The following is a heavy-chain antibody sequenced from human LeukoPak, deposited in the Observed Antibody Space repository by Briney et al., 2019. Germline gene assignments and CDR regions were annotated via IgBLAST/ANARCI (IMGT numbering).Heavy chain of an antibody. D-gene: IGHD3-3*01. Sequence: GGSLRLSCAASGFTVSSNYMSWVRQAPGKGLEWVSVIYSGGSTYYADSVKGRFTISRDNSKNTLYLQMNSRRAEDTAVYYCARGEGASYDFWSGYYFDAFDIWGQGTMVTVSS. CDR1: GFTVSSNY. CDR2: IYSGGST. J-gene: IGHJ3*02. CDR3: ARGEGASYDFWSGYYFDAFDI. V-gene: IGHV3-66*01.